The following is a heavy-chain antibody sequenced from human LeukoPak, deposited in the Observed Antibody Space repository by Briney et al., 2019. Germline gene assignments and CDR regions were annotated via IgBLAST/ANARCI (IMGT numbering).Heavy chain of an antibody. CDR2: FYISGST. CDR3: ATDNSYGSGSYYT. Sequence: SETLSLTCTVSGGSISSYYWSWIRQPAGKGLEWIGRFYISGSTNYNPSLKSRVTMSVDTSKNQFSLKLSSVTAADTAVYYCATDNSYGSGSYYTWGQGTLVTVSS. V-gene: IGHV4-4*07. CDR1: GGSISSYY. D-gene: IGHD3-10*01. J-gene: IGHJ4*02.